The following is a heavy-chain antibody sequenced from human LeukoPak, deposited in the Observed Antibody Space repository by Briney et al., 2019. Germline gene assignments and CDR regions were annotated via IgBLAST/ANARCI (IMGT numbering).Heavy chain of an antibody. D-gene: IGHD3-9*01. Sequence: SETLSLTCTVSGGSISSYYWSWIRQPPGKGLEWIGYIYYSGSTNYNPSLTSRVTISVDTSKNQFSLKLSSVTAAEPAVYYCAGGGGYDILTGYNSLDYWGQGTLVTVSS. J-gene: IGHJ4*02. V-gene: IGHV4-59*08. CDR1: GGSISSYY. CDR2: IYYSGST. CDR3: AGGGGYDILTGYNSLDY.